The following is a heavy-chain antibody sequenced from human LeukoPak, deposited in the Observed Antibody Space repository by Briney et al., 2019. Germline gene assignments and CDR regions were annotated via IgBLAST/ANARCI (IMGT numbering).Heavy chain of an antibody. Sequence: SETLSLTCTVSGGSISSYYWSWIRQPPGKGLEWIGYIYYSGSTNYNPSLKSRVTISVDTSKNQFSLKLSSVTAADTAVYYCARDSGSYSYLDYWGQGTLVTVSS. CDR3: ARDSGSYSYLDY. V-gene: IGHV4-59*01. CDR2: IYYSGST. D-gene: IGHD1-26*01. J-gene: IGHJ4*02. CDR1: GGSISSYY.